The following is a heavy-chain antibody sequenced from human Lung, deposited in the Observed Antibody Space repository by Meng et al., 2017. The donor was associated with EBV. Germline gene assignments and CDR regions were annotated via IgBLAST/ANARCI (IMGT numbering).Heavy chain of an antibody. D-gene: IGHD6-19*01. J-gene: IGHJ4*02. Sequence: QGQLMEPGSGLVKPSQTLSLTCTVSGGSISSGGYYWSWIRQHPGKGLEWIGYIYYSGSTYYNPSLKSRVTISVDTSKNQFSLKLSSVTAADTAVYYCARLYRGGWYLWGRGTLVTVSS. V-gene: IGHV4-31*03. CDR2: IYYSGST. CDR1: GGSISSGGYY. CDR3: ARLYRGGWYL.